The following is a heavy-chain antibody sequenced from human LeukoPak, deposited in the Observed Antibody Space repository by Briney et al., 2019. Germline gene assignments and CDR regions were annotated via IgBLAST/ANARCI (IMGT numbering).Heavy chain of an antibody. D-gene: IGHD2-2*01. J-gene: IGHJ5*02. CDR1: GFTFSSLW. V-gene: IGHV4-34*01. Sequence: GSLRLSCAASGFTFSSLWMSWIRQPPGKGLEWIGEINHSGSTNYNPSLKSRVTISVDTSKNQFSLKLSSVTAADTAVYYCARAVVWYQLLFYGWFDPWGQGTLVTVSS. CDR3: ARAVVWYQLLFYGWFDP. CDR2: INHSGST.